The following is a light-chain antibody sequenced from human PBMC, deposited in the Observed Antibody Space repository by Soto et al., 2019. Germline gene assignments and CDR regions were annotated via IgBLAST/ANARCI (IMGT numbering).Light chain of an antibody. J-gene: IGKJ1*01. CDR3: MQALQSPPT. Sequence: EIVMTQSPLSLPVTPGEPASISCRSSQSLLHSNGYDSLDWYLQKPGQSPQLLIYLGSNRASGVTARFSCSGSGTDFTLKISSVEADDVGVYYCMQALQSPPTFGQGTKVEIK. CDR2: LGS. V-gene: IGKV2-28*01. CDR1: QSLLHSNGYDS.